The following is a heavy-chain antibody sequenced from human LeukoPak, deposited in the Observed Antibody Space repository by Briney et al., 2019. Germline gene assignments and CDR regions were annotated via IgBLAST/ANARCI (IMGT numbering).Heavy chain of an antibody. Sequence: SETLSLACTVSGGSISSYYWRWIRQPPGKGLEWIGYIYTRGSTNYNPSLKSRVTISVDTSKNQFSLKLSSVAAADTAVYYCARHRGYYYYYYMDVWGKGTTVTVSS. CDR1: GGSISSYY. CDR3: ARHRGYYYYYYMDV. J-gene: IGHJ6*03. CDR2: IYTRGST. V-gene: IGHV4-4*09.